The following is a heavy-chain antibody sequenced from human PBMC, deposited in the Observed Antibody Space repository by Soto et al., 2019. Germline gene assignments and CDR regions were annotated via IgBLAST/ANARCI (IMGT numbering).Heavy chain of an antibody. J-gene: IGHJ4*02. CDR3: ARQLSAAADIDY. CDR1: GYTFAAYW. V-gene: IGHV5-51*01. D-gene: IGHD6-13*01. CDR2: IDPGDSET. Sequence: PGESLKISCKGSGYTFAAYWIAWVRQMPGKGLEWMGIIDPGDSETRYSPSSPGQVTMSADKSITTAYLQMTSLKASDTAMYYCARQLSAAADIDYWGQGTQVTVSS.